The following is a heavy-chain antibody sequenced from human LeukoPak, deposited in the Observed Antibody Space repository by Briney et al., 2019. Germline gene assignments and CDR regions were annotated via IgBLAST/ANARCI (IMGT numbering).Heavy chain of an antibody. CDR1: GGSISSSVYY. V-gene: IGHV4-61*05. CDR2: IYYSGST. Sequence: PETLSLTCTVSGGSISSSVYYWGWIRQPPGKGLEWIGYIYYSGSTNYNPSLKSRVTISVDTSKNQFSLKLYSVTAADTAVYYCARLRGYSYGSGVLDYWGQGTLVTVSS. D-gene: IGHD5-18*01. J-gene: IGHJ4*02. CDR3: ARLRGYSYGSGVLDY.